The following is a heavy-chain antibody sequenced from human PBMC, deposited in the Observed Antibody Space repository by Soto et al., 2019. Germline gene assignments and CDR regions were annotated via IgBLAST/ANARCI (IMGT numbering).Heavy chain of an antibody. V-gene: IGHV4-59*08. CDR1: GGSISSYY. Sequence: SETLSLTCTVSGGSISSYYWSWIRQPPGKGLEWIGYIYYSGSTNYNPSLKSRVTISVDTSKNQFSLKLSSVTAADTAVYYCARTVTRNRQFDYWGQGTLVTVSS. CDR3: ARTVTRNRQFDY. J-gene: IGHJ4*02. CDR2: IYYSGST. D-gene: IGHD4-17*01.